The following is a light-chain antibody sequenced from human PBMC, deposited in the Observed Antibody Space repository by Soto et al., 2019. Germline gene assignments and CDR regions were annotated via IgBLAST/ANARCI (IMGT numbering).Light chain of an antibody. Sequence: QSVLSQPASVSGAPGQRVTISCTGTFSDIGGYDSVSWYQQHSGKAPKLIIYEVTNRPSGVPNRFSGSKSGNTASLTITGLQAEDEADYHCRSFARNISFFVFGTGTKLTVL. V-gene: IGLV2-14*01. J-gene: IGLJ1*01. CDR1: FSDIGGYDS. CDR2: EVT. CDR3: RSFARNISFFV.